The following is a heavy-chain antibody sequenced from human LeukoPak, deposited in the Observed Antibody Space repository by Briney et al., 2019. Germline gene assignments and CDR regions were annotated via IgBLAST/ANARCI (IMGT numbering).Heavy chain of an antibody. CDR2: IQTKTEGWTA. V-gene: IGHV3-15*01. CDR1: GFIFTNAW. Sequence: GGSLRLSCAASGFIFTNAWMSWVRQAPGKGLEWVGRIQTKTEGWTADYAAPVKGRFTISRDDSKNTLYLQMNSLKTEDTAVYYCTTALLAPPYFDYWGQGTLVTVSS. CDR3: TTALLAPPYFDY. J-gene: IGHJ4*02. D-gene: IGHD3-3*02.